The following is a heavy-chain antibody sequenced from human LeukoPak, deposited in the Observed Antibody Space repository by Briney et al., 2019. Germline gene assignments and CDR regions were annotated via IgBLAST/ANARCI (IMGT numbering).Heavy chain of an antibody. CDR1: GFTFSSYW. Sequence: PGGSLRLSCAASGFTFSSYWMSWVRQAPGKGLEWVANIKQDGSEKYYVDSVRGRFTISRDNAKNTLYLQMSSLRAEDTAVYYCVNEVGTYYYGMDVWGQGTTVTVSS. CDR2: IKQDGSEK. CDR3: VNEVGTYYYGMDV. J-gene: IGHJ6*02. D-gene: IGHD1-1*01. V-gene: IGHV3-7*02.